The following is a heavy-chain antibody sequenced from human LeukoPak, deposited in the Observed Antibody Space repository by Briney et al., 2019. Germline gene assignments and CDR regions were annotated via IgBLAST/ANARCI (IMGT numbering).Heavy chain of an antibody. CDR1: GFTFSSFD. CDR3: AKGISGYYAFDY. CDR2: MRYDGNKE. Sequence: GGSLRLSCAASGFTFSSFDMHWVRQAPGKGLEWVACMRYDGNKEYYADSVKGRFTISRDNSKNTSYLQVNSLRIEDTAVYYCAKGISGYYAFDYWGQGTLVTVSS. J-gene: IGHJ4*02. V-gene: IGHV3-30*02. D-gene: IGHD3-3*01.